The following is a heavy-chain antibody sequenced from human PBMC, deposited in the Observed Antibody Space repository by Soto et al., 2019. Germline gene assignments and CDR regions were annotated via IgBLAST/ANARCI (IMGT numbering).Heavy chain of an antibody. CDR3: ATAPRRNGYFDL. Sequence: EVQLLESGGDLVQPGGSLRLSCAASGFTFSTYAMSWVRQAPGKGLEWVSAISGSAGKTYYADSVKGRFTISRDNSKNTLYLQMNSLRAYDTAVYYCATAPRRNGYFDLWGRGTLVTVSS. V-gene: IGHV3-23*01. CDR1: GFTFSTYA. J-gene: IGHJ2*01. CDR2: ISGSAGKT.